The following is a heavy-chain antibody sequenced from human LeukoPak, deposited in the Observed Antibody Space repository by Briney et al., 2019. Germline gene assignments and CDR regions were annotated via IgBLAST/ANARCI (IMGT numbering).Heavy chain of an antibody. Sequence: SETLSLTCAVSGVSISSGGYSWSWIRQPPGKGLEWIGYIYHSGSTYYNPSLKSRVTISVDRSKNQFSPKLSSVTAADTAVYYCARIRNYYDSSGYHNYFDYWGQGTLVTVSS. V-gene: IGHV4-30-2*01. CDR3: ARIRNYYDSSGYHNYFDY. CDR1: GVSISSGGYS. CDR2: IYHSGST. D-gene: IGHD3-22*01. J-gene: IGHJ4*02.